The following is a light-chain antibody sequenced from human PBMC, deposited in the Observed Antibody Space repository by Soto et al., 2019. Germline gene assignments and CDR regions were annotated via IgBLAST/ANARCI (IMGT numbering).Light chain of an antibody. Sequence: DVQVTQSTSTGSESVGDRVTITCRASQSISSWLAWYQQKPGKAPKLLIYKASTLKSGVPSRFSGSGSGTEFTLTISILQPDDFATYYSQHYKSYSEACGQGTKVDIK. V-gene: IGKV1-5*03. CDR1: QSISSW. CDR2: KAS. J-gene: IGKJ1*01. CDR3: QHYKSYSEA.